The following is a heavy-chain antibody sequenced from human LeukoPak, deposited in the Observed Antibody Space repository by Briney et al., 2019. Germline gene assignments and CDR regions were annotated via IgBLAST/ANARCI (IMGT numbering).Heavy chain of an antibody. J-gene: IGHJ4*02. V-gene: IGHV3-20*01. D-gene: IGHD6-19*01. CDR1: GFTFDDYG. CDR2: INWNGGST. CDR3: ARVSRSGWYYFDY. Sequence: GGSLRLSCAASGFTFDDYGMSWVRQAPGKGLEWVFGINWNGGSTGYADSVKGRFTISRDNAKNSLYLQMNSLRAEDTALYHCARVSRSGWYYFDYWGQGTLVTVSS.